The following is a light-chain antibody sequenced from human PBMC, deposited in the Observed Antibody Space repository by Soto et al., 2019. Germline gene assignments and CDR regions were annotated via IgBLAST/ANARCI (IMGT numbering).Light chain of an antibody. Sequence: IQLTQSPSSLSASVGDRVTITCRASQGISSYLAWYQQKPGKAPKLLIYAASTLQSGVPSRFSGSGSGTDFTLTISSLQPEDFAVYYCQQFGGSLTWTFGQGTKVEIK. CDR1: QGISSY. V-gene: IGKV1-9*01. CDR2: AAS. CDR3: QQFGGSLTWT. J-gene: IGKJ1*01.